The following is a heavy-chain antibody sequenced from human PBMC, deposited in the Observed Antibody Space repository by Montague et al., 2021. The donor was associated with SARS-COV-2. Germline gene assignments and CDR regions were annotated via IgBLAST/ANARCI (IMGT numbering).Heavy chain of an antibody. CDR2: IYYSRST. J-gene: IGHJ6*02. V-gene: IGHV4-59*01. D-gene: IGHD5-24*01. CDR1: GGSIRNYY. CDR3: ARGEILTANSGYIYPGMDV. Sequence: SETLSLTCTVSGGSIRNYYWTWIRQSPGKGLEWIGFIYYSRSTNSNPSLESRVTISVDTSKNQFSLNLTSVTAADTAVYYCARGEILTANSGYIYPGMDVWGQGTSVTVSS.